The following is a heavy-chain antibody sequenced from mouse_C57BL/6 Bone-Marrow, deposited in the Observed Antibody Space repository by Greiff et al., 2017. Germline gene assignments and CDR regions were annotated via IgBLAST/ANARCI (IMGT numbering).Heavy chain of an antibody. CDR2: ISSGGSYT. CDR3: ARRGGLRRYFDV. D-gene: IGHD2-2*01. Sequence: EVMLVESGGDLVKPGGSLKLSCAASGFTFSSYGMSWVRQTPDKRLEWVATISSGGSYTYYPDSVKGRFTISRDNAKKTLYLQMSSLKSEDTAMYYCARRGGLRRYFDVWGTGTTVTVSS. CDR1: GFTFSSYG. V-gene: IGHV5-6*02. J-gene: IGHJ1*03.